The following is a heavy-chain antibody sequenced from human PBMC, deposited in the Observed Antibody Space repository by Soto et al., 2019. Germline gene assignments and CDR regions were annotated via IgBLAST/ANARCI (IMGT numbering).Heavy chain of an antibody. J-gene: IGHJ3*02. V-gene: IGHV1-24*01. CDR3: AAVSWSLGAFDI. D-gene: IGHD2-8*02. CDR1: GYTLTELS. CDR2: FDPEDGET. Sequence: ASVKVSCKVSGYTLTELSMHWVRQAPGKGLEWMGGFDPEDGETIYAQKFQGRVTMTEDTSTDTAYMELSSLRSEDTAVYYCAAVSWSLGAFDIWGQGTMVTVS.